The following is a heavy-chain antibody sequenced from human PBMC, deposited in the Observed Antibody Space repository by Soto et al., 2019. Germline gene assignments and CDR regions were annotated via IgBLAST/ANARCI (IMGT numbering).Heavy chain of an antibody. CDR2: ISGSGGST. J-gene: IGHJ4*02. Sequence: PGGSLRLSCAASGFTFSSYAMSWVRQAPGKGLEWVSAISGSGGSTYYADSVKGRFTISRDNSKNTLYLQMNSLGAEDTAVYYCAKDLGPRITMIVVVMGYWGQGTLVTVSS. CDR1: GFTFSSYA. CDR3: AKDLGPRITMIVVVMGY. D-gene: IGHD3-22*01. V-gene: IGHV3-23*01.